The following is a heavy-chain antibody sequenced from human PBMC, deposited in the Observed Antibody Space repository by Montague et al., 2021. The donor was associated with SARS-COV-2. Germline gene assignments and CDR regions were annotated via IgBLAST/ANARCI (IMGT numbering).Heavy chain of an antibody. CDR2: VLYNKGT. J-gene: IGHJ1*01. CDR1: GVSVTDYY. V-gene: IGHV4-59*08. D-gene: IGHD3-16*01. Sequence: SETLSLTCTVSGVSVTDYYWSWIRQPPGKGLEWVGDVLYNKGTNFNPSLKSRVAISVDTSKNQFSLRLTSVTAADTAFYHCVRHPHYDGFNGPPDFWGQGTLVTVSS. CDR3: VRHPHYDGFNGPPDF.